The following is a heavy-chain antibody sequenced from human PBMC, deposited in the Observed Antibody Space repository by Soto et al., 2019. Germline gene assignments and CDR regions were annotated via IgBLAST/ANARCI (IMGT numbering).Heavy chain of an antibody. J-gene: IGHJ3*02. D-gene: IGHD3-16*01. V-gene: IGHV3-33*01. CDR1: GFTFSSYG. Sequence: PGGSLRLSCAASGFTFSSYGMHWVRQAPGKGLEWVAVIWYDGSNKYYADSVKGRFTISRDNSKNTLYLQMNSLRAEDTAVYYCARVRYYDYIWGSYSLCDIWGQGTMVTVSS. CDR2: IWYDGSNK. CDR3: ARVRYYDYIWGSYSLCDI.